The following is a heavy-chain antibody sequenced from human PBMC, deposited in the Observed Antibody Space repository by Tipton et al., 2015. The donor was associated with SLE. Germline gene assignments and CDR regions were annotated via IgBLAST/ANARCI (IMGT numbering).Heavy chain of an antibody. CDR3: AREAVGSGFGAFDI. CDR1: GGSITNSNYF. V-gene: IGHV4-39*07. CDR2: IYYTGNS. J-gene: IGHJ3*02. D-gene: IGHD3-3*01. Sequence: TLSLTCSVSGGSITNSNYFWGWIRQPPGKGLEWIGNIYYTGNSYYNPSLKSRVTTSLDLSKNQFSLKLTSVTAADTAVYYCAREAVGSGFGAFDIWGQGTMVTVSS.